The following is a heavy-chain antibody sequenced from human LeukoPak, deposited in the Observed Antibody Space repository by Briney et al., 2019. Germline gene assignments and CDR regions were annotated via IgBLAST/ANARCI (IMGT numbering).Heavy chain of an antibody. CDR3: ARDLGYSSTWPLWYFDY. J-gene: IGHJ4*02. V-gene: IGHV3-11*05. Sequence: GGSLRLFCAASGFTFTNFYMSWIRQAPGKGLEWVSYISSSSSYTNYADSVKGRFTISRDNAKNSLYLQMDSLRAEDTAVYYCARDLGYSSTWPLWYFDYWGPGTLVTVSS. D-gene: IGHD6-13*01. CDR1: GFTFTNFY. CDR2: ISSSSSYT.